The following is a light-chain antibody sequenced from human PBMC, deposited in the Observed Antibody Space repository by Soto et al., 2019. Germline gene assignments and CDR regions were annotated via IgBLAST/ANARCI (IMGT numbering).Light chain of an antibody. CDR3: SSYAGSSSRYV. V-gene: IGLV2-8*01. Sequence: QSALTQPPSASGSPGQSVTISCTGTSSDVGGYNYVSWYQQHPGKAPKLMIYEVTKRPSGVPDRFSGSKSGNTASLTVSGLQGEDEGDYYCSSYAGSSSRYVFGTGTQLTVL. CDR2: EVT. CDR1: SSDVGGYNY. J-gene: IGLJ1*01.